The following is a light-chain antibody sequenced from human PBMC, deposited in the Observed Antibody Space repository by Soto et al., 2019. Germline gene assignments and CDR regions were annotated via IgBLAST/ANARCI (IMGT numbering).Light chain of an antibody. Sequence: DIQITPSPSTLSGSVGDRGTITCRASQTISSWLAWYQQKPGKAPKLLIYKASTLKSGVPSRFSGSGSGTEFTLTISSLQPDDFATYYCQHYNSYSEAFGQGTKVDIK. CDR2: KAS. CDR3: QHYNSYSEA. J-gene: IGKJ1*01. CDR1: QTISSW. V-gene: IGKV1-5*03.